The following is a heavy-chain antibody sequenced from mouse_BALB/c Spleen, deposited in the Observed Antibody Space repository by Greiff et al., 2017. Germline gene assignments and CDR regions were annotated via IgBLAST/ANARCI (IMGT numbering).Heavy chain of an antibody. J-gene: IGHJ4*01. CDR3: ARMEYDYDEGAMDY. CDR2: IWSGGST. CDR1: GFSLTSYG. Sequence: VKLVESGPGLVQPSQSLSITCTVSGFSLTSYGVHWVRQSPGKGLEWLGVIWSGGSTDYNAAFISRLSISKDNSKSQVFFKMNSLQANDTAIYYCARMEYDYDEGAMDYWGQGTSVTVSS. V-gene: IGHV2-2*02. D-gene: IGHD2-4*01.